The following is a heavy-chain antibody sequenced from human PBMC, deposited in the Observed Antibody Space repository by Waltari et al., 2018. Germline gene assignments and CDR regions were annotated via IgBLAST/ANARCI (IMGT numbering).Heavy chain of an antibody. Sequence: EVQLVESGGGLVQPGGSLRLACAASGFTFSNFWMSWVRKAPGKGPEWVANIKQDGSEKYYVDSVKGRFTISRDYARNSLYLQMNSLRDEDTAVYYCTRDKYYYYYGMDVWGQGTTVTVSS. J-gene: IGHJ6*02. V-gene: IGHV3-7*03. CDR3: TRDKYYYYYGMDV. CDR1: GFTFSNFW. CDR2: IKQDGSEK.